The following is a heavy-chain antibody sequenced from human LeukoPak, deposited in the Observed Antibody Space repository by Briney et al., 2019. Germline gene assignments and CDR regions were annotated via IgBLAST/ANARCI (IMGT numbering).Heavy chain of an antibody. D-gene: IGHD1-1*01. CDR2: ISGSGGST. Sequence: GGTLRLSCAASGFTFSSYGMSWVRQAPGKGLEWVSAISGSGGSTYYADSVKGRFTISRDNAKNSLYLQMNSLRAEDTAVYYCARDWNPIDYWGQGTLVTVSS. V-gene: IGHV3-23*01. J-gene: IGHJ4*02. CDR3: ARDWNPIDY. CDR1: GFTFSSYG.